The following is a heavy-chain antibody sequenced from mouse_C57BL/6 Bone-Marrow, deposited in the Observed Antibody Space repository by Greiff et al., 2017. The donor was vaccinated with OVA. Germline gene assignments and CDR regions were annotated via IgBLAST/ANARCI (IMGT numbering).Heavy chain of an antibody. Sequence: EVKLMESGAELVRPGASVKLSCTASGFNIKDDYMHWVKQRPEQGLEWIGWIDPENGDTEYASKFQGKATITADTSSNTAYLQLSSLTSEDTAVYYCTRYGSSYVAWFAYWGQGTLVTVSA. V-gene: IGHV14-4*01. J-gene: IGHJ3*01. CDR3: TRYGSSYVAWFAY. CDR1: GFNIKDDY. D-gene: IGHD1-1*01. CDR2: IDPENGDT.